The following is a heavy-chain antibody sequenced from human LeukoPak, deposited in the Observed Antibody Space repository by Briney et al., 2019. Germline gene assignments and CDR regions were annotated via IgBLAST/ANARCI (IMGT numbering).Heavy chain of an antibody. CDR1: GYTFTSYY. V-gene: IGHV1-46*03. J-gene: IGHJ4*02. Sequence: ASVKVSCKASGYTFTSYYMHWVRQAPGQGLEWMGIINPSGGSTSYAQKFQGRVTMTRDTSTSTVYMELSSLRSEDTAVYYCASDPSPRYCSSTSCYTELELRHWGQGTLVTVSS. D-gene: IGHD2-2*02. CDR3: ASDPSPRYCSSTSCYTELELRH. CDR2: INPSGGST.